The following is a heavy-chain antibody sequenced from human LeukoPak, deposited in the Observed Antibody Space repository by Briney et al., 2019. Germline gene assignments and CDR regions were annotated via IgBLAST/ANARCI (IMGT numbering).Heavy chain of an antibody. CDR2: FDPEDGET. V-gene: IGHV1-24*01. CDR1: GYTLTELS. D-gene: IGHD2-2*01. J-gene: IGHJ4*02. Sequence: ASVKVSCKVSGYTLTELSMHWVRQAPGKGLEWMGGFDPEDGETIYAQKFQGRVTMTEDTSTDTAYMELSSLRSEDTAVYYCATVGYCSSTSCLYYFDYWGQGTLVTVSS. CDR3: ATVGYCSSTSCLYYFDY.